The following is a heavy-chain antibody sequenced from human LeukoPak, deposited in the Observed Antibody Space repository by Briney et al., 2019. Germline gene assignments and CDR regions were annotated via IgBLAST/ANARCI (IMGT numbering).Heavy chain of an antibody. CDR2: IYYSGST. V-gene: IGHV4-30-4*01. CDR1: GRSISSGDYY. J-gene: IGHJ4*02. Sequence: ASETLSLTCTVSGRSISSGDYYWSWIRQPPGKGLEWIGYIYYSGSTYYNPSLKSRVTISVDTSKNQFSLKLSSVTAADTAVYYCARVLTGYSLDYWGQGTLVTVSS. D-gene: IGHD3-9*01. CDR3: ARVLTGYSLDY.